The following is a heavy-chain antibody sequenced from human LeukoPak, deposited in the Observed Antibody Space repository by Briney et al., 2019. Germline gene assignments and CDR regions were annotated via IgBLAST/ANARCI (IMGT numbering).Heavy chain of an antibody. D-gene: IGHD5-18*01. CDR1: GFTFSSYA. CDR3: ARVQGRYSYGSGFDY. CDR2: ISYDGSNK. Sequence: GGSLRLSCAASGFTFSSYAMHWVRQAPGKGLEWVAVISYDGSNKYYTDSVKGRFTISRDNSKNTLYLQMNSLRAEDTAVYYCARVQGRYSYGSGFDYWGQGTLVTVSS. V-gene: IGHV3-30*04. J-gene: IGHJ4*02.